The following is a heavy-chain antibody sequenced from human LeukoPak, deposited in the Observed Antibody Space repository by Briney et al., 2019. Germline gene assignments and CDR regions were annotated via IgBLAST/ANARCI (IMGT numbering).Heavy chain of an antibody. J-gene: IGHJ4*02. Sequence: SETLSLTCTVSGGSTSSYYWSWIRQPPGKGLEWIGYIYYSGSTNYNPSLKSRVTISVDTSKNQFSLKLSSVTAADTAVYYCARIPDYGDYPYWGQGTLVTVSS. CDR3: ARIPDYGDYPY. CDR2: IYYSGST. CDR1: GGSTSSYY. D-gene: IGHD4-17*01. V-gene: IGHV4-59*08.